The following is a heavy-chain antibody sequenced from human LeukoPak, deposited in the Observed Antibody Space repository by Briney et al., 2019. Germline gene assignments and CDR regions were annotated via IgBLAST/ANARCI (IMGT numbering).Heavy chain of an antibody. Sequence: SETLSLTCTVSGGSISSYYWSWIRQPPGKGLEWIGYIYYSGSTNYNPSLKSRVTISVDTSKNQFSLKLSSVTAADTAVYYCARAMYYYVLVFDYWGQGTLVTVSS. CDR1: GGSISSYY. CDR3: ARAMYYYVLVFDY. CDR2: IYYSGST. D-gene: IGHD3-10*02. V-gene: IGHV4-59*01. J-gene: IGHJ4*02.